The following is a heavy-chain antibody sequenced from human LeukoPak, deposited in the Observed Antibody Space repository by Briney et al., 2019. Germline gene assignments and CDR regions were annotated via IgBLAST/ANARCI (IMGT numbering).Heavy chain of an antibody. V-gene: IGHV3-23*01. CDR2: ISGSGGST. CDR1: GFTFSNAW. CDR3: AKDKARMGYYDSLV. J-gene: IGHJ4*02. Sequence: PGGSLRLSCAASGFTFSNAWMNWVRQAPGKGLEWVSAISGSGGSTYYADSVKGRFTISRDNSKNTLYLQMNSLRAEDTAVYYCAKDKARMGYYDSLVWGQGTLVTVSS. D-gene: IGHD3-22*01.